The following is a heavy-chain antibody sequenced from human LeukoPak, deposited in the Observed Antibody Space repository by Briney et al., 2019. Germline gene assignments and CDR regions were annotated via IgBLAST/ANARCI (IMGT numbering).Heavy chain of an antibody. CDR3: ARRRIYYYGSGSGGGTSYYYYYMDV. V-gene: IGHV4-59*08. D-gene: IGHD3-10*01. Sequence: SETLSLTCTVSGGSISSYYWSWIRQPPGKGLEWIGYIYYSGGTNYNPSLKSRVTISVDTSKNQFSLKLSSVTAADTAVYYCARRRIYYYGSGSGGGTSYYYYYMDVWGKGTTVTVSS. CDR1: GGSISSYY. CDR2: IYYSGGT. J-gene: IGHJ6*03.